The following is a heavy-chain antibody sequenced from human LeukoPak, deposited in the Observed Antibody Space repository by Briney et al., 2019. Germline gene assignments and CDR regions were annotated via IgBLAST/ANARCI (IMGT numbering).Heavy chain of an antibody. Sequence: LETLSLTCTVSGGSISSYYWSWIRQPAGKGLEWIGRIYSGGSTNYNPSLKSRVTMSVDSSNNQFSLKLSSVTAADTAVFYCARENTGSYREFDYWGQGTLVTVSS. V-gene: IGHV4-4*07. CDR1: GGSISSYY. CDR3: ARENTGSYREFDY. D-gene: IGHD1-26*01. J-gene: IGHJ4*02. CDR2: IYSGGST.